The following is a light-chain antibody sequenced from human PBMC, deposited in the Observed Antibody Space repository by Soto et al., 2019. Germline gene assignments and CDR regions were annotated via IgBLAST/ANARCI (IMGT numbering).Light chain of an antibody. J-gene: IGKJ1*01. V-gene: IGKV1-5*01. CDR3: QQYDKYST. CDR2: DAS. Sequence: IQMTQSPSTLSASVGDTVTITCRASQSISVSLAWYQQKPGKAPNLLIYDASTLQGGVPSRFRGSGSGTEFALTVTCLQPEDFATYFCQQYDKYSTFGHGTKVDVK. CDR1: QSISVS.